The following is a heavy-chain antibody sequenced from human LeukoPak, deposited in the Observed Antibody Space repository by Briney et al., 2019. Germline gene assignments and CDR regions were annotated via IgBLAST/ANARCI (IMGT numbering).Heavy chain of an antibody. CDR3: ARLSGYSYGYVNY. V-gene: IGHV4-39*01. D-gene: IGHD5-18*01. Sequence: SETLSLTCTVSGGSISSNSYYWGWIRQPPGKGREGVSSIYYSGRAYYNPSLKSLFIISVDTSKNQFSLKLSSVTAADTAVYYCARLSGYSYGYVNYWGQGTLVTVSS. CDR1: GGSISSNSYY. CDR2: IYYSGRA. J-gene: IGHJ4*02.